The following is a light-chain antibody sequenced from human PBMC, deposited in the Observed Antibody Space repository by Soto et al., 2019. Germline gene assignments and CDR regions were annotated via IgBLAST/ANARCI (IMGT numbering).Light chain of an antibody. CDR2: DAS. CDR3: QQYGNSPVT. V-gene: IGKV3D-20*01. Sequence: EIVLTQSPATLSLSPGERATLSCGASQSISSNYLAWYQQKPGLAPRLLSYDASSRATGIPDRFSGSESGTDFTLTINRLESEDFALYYCQQYGNSPVTFGQGTRLEIK. CDR1: QSISSNY. J-gene: IGKJ5*01.